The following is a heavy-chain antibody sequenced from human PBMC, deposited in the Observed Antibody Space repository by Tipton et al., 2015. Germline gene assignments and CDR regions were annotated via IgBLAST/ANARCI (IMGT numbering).Heavy chain of an antibody. CDR3: ARDGSDSEGYYYYGVDV. J-gene: IGHJ6*02. Sequence: TLSLTCTVSDGSISSYYWSWIRQPPGKGLEWIGYIYYSGSTNYNPSLKSRVTISVDTSNKQISLNLSSVTAADSAVYYCARDGSDSEGYYYYGVDVWGQGITVTVSS. CDR1: DGSISSYY. CDR2: IYYSGST. V-gene: IGHV4-59*01. D-gene: IGHD3-3*01.